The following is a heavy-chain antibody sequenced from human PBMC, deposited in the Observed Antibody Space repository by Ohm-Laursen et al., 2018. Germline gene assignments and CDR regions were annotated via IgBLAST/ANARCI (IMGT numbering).Heavy chain of an antibody. CDR1: GDSISGRY. CDR2: IDDNGNT. Sequence: PSETLSLTCAVSGDSISGRYWSWIRQPPGKGLEWIGNIDDNGNTNYNPSLQSRVTISINTSKNQFSLQLRFVTAADTAVYHCAGAPNLYYFDYWGQGTLVTVSS. J-gene: IGHJ4*02. CDR3: AGAPNLYYFDY. V-gene: IGHV4-59*08. D-gene: IGHD1-26*01.